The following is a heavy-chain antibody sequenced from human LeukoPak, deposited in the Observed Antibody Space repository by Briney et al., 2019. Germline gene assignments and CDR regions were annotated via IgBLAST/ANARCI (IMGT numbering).Heavy chain of an antibody. CDR1: GFTFSNYW. CDR2: INQDGSEK. J-gene: IGHJ4*02. D-gene: IGHD3-10*01. CDR3: ARAYYYDSRNYYNPTSSFDY. Sequence: PGGSLRLSCEASGFTFSNYWMSWVRHAPGKGLEWVANINQDGSEKYFVDSVKGRFTISRDNAKNSLYLQMNSLRAEDPAVYYCARAYYYDSRNYYNPTSSFDYWGQGTLVTVAS. V-gene: IGHV3-7*04.